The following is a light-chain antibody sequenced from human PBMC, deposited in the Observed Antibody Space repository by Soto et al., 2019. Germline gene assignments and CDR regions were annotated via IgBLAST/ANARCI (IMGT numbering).Light chain of an antibody. CDR3: CSFTSSSPWV. J-gene: IGLJ3*02. Sequence: QSVLTQPPSVSGSPGQSVTISCTGTSSDVGSYNRVSWYQQPPGTAPKLMIYEVSNRPSGVPDRFSGSKSGNTASLTISGLQAEDEADYYCCSFTSSSPWVFGGGTKLTV. V-gene: IGLV2-18*02. CDR1: SSDVGSYNR. CDR2: EVS.